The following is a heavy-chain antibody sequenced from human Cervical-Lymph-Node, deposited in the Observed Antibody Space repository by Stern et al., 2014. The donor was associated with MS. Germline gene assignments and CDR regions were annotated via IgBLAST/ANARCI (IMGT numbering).Heavy chain of an antibody. CDR2: IWFDGNKK. Sequence: VQLEESEGGVVQPGRSLRLSCAASGFTFSSYGMHWVRQAPGKGLEWVAVIWFDGNKKDYADSVKGRFTISRDNSKNTLFLQMNSLRVEDTAVYYCAREVGHFDHWGQGTLVTVSS. CDR3: AREVGHFDH. CDR1: GFTFSSYG. J-gene: IGHJ4*02. D-gene: IGHD2-15*01. V-gene: IGHV3-33*01.